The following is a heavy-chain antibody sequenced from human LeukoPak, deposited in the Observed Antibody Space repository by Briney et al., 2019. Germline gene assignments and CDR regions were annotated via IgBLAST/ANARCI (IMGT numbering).Heavy chain of an antibody. CDR2: ISSASAYL. V-gene: IGHV3-21*01. D-gene: IGHD3-10*01. J-gene: IGHJ5*01. CDR3: AIVALSGPTGWFHS. CDR1: GFTLKSYS. Sequence: GGSLRLSCAGSGFTLKSYSLSWVRQAPGKGLEWVSSISSASAYLYYADSVKGRFTISRDNVENVVYLQMNSLGAEDTAVYYCAIVALSGPTGWFHSWGQGTLVIVSS.